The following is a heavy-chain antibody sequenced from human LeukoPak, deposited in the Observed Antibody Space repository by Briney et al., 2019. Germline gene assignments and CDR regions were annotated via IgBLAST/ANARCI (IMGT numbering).Heavy chain of an antibody. Sequence: SETLSLTCTVSGGSISSGSYYWSWIRQPAGKGLEWIGRIYTSGSTNYNPSLKSRVTISVDTSKNQFSPKLSSVTAADTAVYYCARSPTFSQLLYYYYYMDVWGKGTTVTVSS. D-gene: IGHD2-2*01. V-gene: IGHV4-61*02. CDR1: GGSISSGSYY. CDR2: IYTSGST. CDR3: ARSPTFSQLLYYYYYMDV. J-gene: IGHJ6*03.